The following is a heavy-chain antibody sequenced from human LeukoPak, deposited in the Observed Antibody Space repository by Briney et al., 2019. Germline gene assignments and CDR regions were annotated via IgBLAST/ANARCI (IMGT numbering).Heavy chain of an antibody. J-gene: IGHJ5*02. CDR2: IYSGGTT. CDR1: GFTVSNNY. CDR3: TASPAVAS. Sequence: GGSLRLSCAASGFTVSNNYMTWVRQAPGKGLEWVSLIYSGGTTFYTDSVKGRFTISRDSSKNTLYLQMNNLKAEDTAVYYCTASPAVASWGQGTLVTVSS. D-gene: IGHD4-23*01. V-gene: IGHV3-53*01.